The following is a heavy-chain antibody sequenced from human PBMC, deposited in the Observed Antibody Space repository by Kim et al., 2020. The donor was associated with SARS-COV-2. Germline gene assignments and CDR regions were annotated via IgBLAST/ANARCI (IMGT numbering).Heavy chain of an antibody. CDR3: ARHWRAGTSRFDP. V-gene: IGHV4-39*01. J-gene: IGHJ5*02. CDR1: GGSISSSSYY. CDR2: IYYSGST. Sequence: SETLSLTCTVSGGSISSSSYYWGWIRQPPGKGLEWIGSIYYSGSTYYNPSLKSRVTISVDTSKNQFSLKLSSVTAADTAVYYCARHWRAGTSRFDPWGQGTLVTVSS. D-gene: IGHD2-2*01.